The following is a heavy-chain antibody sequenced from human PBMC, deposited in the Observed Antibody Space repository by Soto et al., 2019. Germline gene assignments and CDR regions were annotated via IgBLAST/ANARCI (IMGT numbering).Heavy chain of an antibody. CDR2: ISGSGGST. CDR1: GFTFSSYA. V-gene: IGHV3-23*01. D-gene: IGHD6-6*01. J-gene: IGHJ5*02. CDR3: AKDKHSNSLNWFDP. Sequence: EVQLLESGGRLLQPGGSLGLSCAASGFTFSSYAMSWVRQAPGKGLEWVSGISGSGGSTYYADSVKGRFTISRDNSKNTLYLQMNSLSVEDTAVYYCAKDKHSNSLNWFDPWGQGTLVAVSS.